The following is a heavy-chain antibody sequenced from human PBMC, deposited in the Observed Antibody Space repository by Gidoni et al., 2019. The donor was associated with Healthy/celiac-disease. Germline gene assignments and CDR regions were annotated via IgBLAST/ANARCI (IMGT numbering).Heavy chain of an antibody. J-gene: IGHJ4*02. CDR2: IKQDGSEK. V-gene: IGHV3-7*03. CDR1: GFTFSSYW. Sequence: EVQLVESGGGLVQPGGSLRLSCAASGFTFSSYWMSWVRQAPGKGLEWVANIKQDGSEKYYVDSVKGRFTISRDNAKNSLYLQMNSLRAEDTAVYYCARSSDGSGRGWMGFDYWGQGTLVTVSS. D-gene: IGHD1-26*01. CDR3: ARSSDGSGRGWMGFDY.